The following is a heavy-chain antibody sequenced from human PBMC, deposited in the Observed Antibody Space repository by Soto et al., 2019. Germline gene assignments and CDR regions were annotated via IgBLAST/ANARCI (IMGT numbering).Heavy chain of an antibody. D-gene: IGHD6-6*01. CDR2: INHSGST. Sequence: PSETLSLTCAVYGGSFSGYYWSWIRQPPGKGLEWIGEINHSGSTNYNPSLKSRITISVDTSKNQFSLKLSSVTAADTAVYYCARGRLFSGYSSSSAPYYYYGMDVWGQGTTVTVS. V-gene: IGHV4-34*01. CDR3: ARGRLFSGYSSSSAPYYYYGMDV. J-gene: IGHJ6*02. CDR1: GGSFSGYY.